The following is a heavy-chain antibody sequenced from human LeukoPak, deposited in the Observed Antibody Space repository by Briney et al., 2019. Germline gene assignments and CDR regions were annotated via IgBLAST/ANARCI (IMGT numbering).Heavy chain of an antibody. CDR3: ARGRYSGYDWVDY. CDR1: GGSIGSYY. CDR2: IYYSGST. Sequence: PSETLSLTCTVSGGSIGSYYWSWIRQPPGKGLEWIGYIYYSGSTNYNPSLKSRVTISVDTSKNQFSLKLSSVTAADTAVYYCARGRYSGYDWVDYWGQGTLVTVSS. J-gene: IGHJ4*02. D-gene: IGHD5-12*01. V-gene: IGHV4-59*01.